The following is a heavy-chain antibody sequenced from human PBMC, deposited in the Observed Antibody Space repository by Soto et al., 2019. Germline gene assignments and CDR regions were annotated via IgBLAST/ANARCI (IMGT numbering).Heavy chain of an antibody. V-gene: IGHV3-23*01. Sequence: EVVLLESGGGLEQPGGSLRLSCAASGFIFENFGMSWVRQAPGKGLEWISSISGSGFKKYYADSVKGRFTISRDNSKSTVYLALNNLSAEDLAVYHCAKNMGVELVPLATVDWFDPWGQGSVVTVSS. CDR3: AKNMGVELVPLATVDWFDP. J-gene: IGHJ5*02. D-gene: IGHD1-26*01. CDR2: ISGSGFKK. CDR1: GFIFENFG.